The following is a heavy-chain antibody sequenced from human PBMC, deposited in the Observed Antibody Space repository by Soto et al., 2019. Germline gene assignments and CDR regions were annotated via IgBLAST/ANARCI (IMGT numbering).Heavy chain of an antibody. CDR3: AKVREQPRPHYSYFDP. D-gene: IGHD1-26*01. J-gene: IGHJ2*01. CDR2: ISGSGGCT. CDR1: GFTFSRYA. V-gene: IGHV3-23*01. Sequence: EVQLLESGGGLVQPGGSLRLSCAASGFTFSRYAMSWVRQAPGQGLEWVSAISGSGGCTYYADSVKGRFTISRDNSKNTLYLQMDSLRAEDTAVYYCAKVREQPRPHYSYFDPWGRCTLVTVSS.